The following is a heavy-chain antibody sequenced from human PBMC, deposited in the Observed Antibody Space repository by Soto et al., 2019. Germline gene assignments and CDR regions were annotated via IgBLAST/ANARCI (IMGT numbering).Heavy chain of an antibody. CDR2: ISGSGGST. V-gene: IGHV3-23*01. CDR3: AEDSRYCSSTSCYNYYYYMDV. D-gene: IGHD2-2*02. Sequence: GGSLRLSCAASGFTFSSYAMSWVRQAPGKGLEWVSAISGSGGSTYYADSVKGRFTISRDNSKNTLYLQMNSLRAEDTAVYYCAEDSRYCSSTSCYNYYYYMDVWGKGTTVTVSS. J-gene: IGHJ6*03. CDR1: GFTFSSYA.